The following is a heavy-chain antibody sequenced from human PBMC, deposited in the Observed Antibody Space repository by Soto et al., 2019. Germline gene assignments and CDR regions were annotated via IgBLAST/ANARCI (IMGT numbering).Heavy chain of an antibody. Sequence: SETLSLTCTVSGGSMRNYFWTWARQPPGKGLEWIGYIHYSGTTSFFPSYNPSLRSRVTISEDTSKNQFSLKLLSVTTADTAVYFCAAGEASSRNLAPYYLDFWGQGTLVTVSS. D-gene: IGHD6-13*01. CDR1: GGSMRNYF. J-gene: IGHJ4*02. CDR3: AAGEASSRNLAPYYLDF. CDR2: IHYSGTT. V-gene: IGHV4-59*01.